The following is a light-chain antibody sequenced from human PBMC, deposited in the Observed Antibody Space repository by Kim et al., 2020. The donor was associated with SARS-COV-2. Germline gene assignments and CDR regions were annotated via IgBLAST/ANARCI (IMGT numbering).Light chain of an antibody. CDR3: QSYDSDNVI. V-gene: IGLV6-57*04. CDR1: SGSIATNY. J-gene: IGLJ2*01. Sequence: NFMLTQPHSVSESPGKTLIISCTRGSGSIATNYVQWYQQRPGSAPTTMIYEDNQRPSGVPDRFSGSIDSSSNSASLTISGLQPEDEADYYCQSYDSDNVIFGGGTQLTVL. CDR2: EDN.